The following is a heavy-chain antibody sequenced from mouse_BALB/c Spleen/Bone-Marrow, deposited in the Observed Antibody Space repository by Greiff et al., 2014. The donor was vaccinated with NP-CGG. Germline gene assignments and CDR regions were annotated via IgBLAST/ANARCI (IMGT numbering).Heavy chain of an antibody. CDR2: IDPANGNT. CDR3: ARNYGYGKPFAY. Sequence: EVQLQQSGAELVKPGASVKLSCTASGFNIKDTYMYWVKQRPEQGLEWIGRIDPANGNTKYDPRFQGKATITADTSSNTAYLQLSSLTSEDTAVYYCARNYGYGKPFAYWGQGTLVTVSA. CDR1: GFNIKDTY. J-gene: IGHJ3*01. V-gene: IGHV14-3*02. D-gene: IGHD2-2*01.